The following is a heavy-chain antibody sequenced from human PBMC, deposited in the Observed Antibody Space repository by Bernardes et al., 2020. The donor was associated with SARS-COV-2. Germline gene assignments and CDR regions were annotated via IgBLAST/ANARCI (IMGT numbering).Heavy chain of an antibody. CDR1: GFTFSSYG. CDR2: IWYDGSNK. Sequence: VGSLSLSCAASGFTFSSYGMHWVRQAPGKGLEWVAVIWYDGSNKYYADSVKGRFTISRDNSKNTLYLQMNSLRAEDTAVYYCARPEIEMHSSGWYGLWYFDYWGQGTLVTVSS. CDR3: ARPEIEMHSSGWYGLWYFDY. J-gene: IGHJ4*02. D-gene: IGHD6-19*01. V-gene: IGHV3-33*01.